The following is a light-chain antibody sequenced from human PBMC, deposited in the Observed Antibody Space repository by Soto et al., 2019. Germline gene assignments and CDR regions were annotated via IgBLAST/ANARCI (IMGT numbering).Light chain of an antibody. J-gene: IGKJ5*01. CDR1: QSVSSN. V-gene: IGKV3-15*01. CDR2: GAS. Sequence: EIVMTQSPATLSVSPGERATLSCRASQSVSSNLAWYQQKPGQAPRLLIYGASTRATGIPARFSGSGSGTAFTLTISSLQSEDFALYSCQQYNNWPPITFGQGTRLEMK. CDR3: QQYNNWPPIT.